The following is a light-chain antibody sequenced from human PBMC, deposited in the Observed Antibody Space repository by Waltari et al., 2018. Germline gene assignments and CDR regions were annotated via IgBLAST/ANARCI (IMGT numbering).Light chain of an antibody. J-gene: IGLJ1*01. CDR3: GSYTSSTTLA. V-gene: IGLV2-14*03. CDR2: DVS. Sequence: QSALTQPASVSGSPGQSITISCTGTTSDVGGYDYVSSYQQHPGKAPTLILYDVSNRPLEVSHRFSGSKSGNTASLTISGLQADDEAEYYCGSYTSSTTLAFGTGTKVTVL. CDR1: TSDVGGYDY.